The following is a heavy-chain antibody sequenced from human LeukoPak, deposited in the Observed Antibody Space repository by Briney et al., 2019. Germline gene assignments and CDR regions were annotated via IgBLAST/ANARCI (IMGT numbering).Heavy chain of an antibody. CDR3: ARGLRGYYGSGRYDDY. J-gene: IGHJ4*02. CDR2: INHSGST. Sequence: PSETLSLTCAVYGGSFSGYYWSWIRQPPGKGLEWIGEINHSGSTNYNPSLKSRVTISVDTSKNQFSLKLSSVTAADTAAYYCARGLRGYYGSGRYDDYWGQGTLVTVSS. V-gene: IGHV4-34*01. CDR1: GGSFSGYY. D-gene: IGHD3-10*01.